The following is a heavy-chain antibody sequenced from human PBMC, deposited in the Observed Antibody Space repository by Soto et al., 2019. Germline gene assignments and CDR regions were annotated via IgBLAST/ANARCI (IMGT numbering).Heavy chain of an antibody. CDR2: IYYSGST. D-gene: IGHD6-13*01. J-gene: IGHJ5*02. V-gene: IGHV4-59*08. CDR3: ARRGYSSTLDP. Sequence: SDTLSLTCSVYVSPIRIFYWSWIRQPPGKGLEWIGYIYYSGSTNYNPSLKSRVTISVDTSKNQFSLKLSSVTAADTAVYYCARRGYSSTLDPWGQGTLVTVSS. CDR1: VSPIRIFY.